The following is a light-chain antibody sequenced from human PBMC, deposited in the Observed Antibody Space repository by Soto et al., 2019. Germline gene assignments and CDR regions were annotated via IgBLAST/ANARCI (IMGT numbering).Light chain of an antibody. CDR2: KVS. J-gene: IGKJ1*01. Sequence: DVVVAQSPLSVAATLGHASFISCMSSQCLVYSHRLPYLHGIPLRPGQTRRRLIYKVSNRDGGVPERFTGSGSGTDFTLKISRVEAEDVGIYYCMPGTHWPRTFGQGTEVDI. V-gene: IGKV2-30*01. CDR1: QCLVYSHRLPY. CDR3: MPGTHWPRT.